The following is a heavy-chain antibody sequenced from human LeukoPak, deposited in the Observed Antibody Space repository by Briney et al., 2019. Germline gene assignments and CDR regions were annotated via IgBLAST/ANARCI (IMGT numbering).Heavy chain of an antibody. Sequence: ASVKVSCKASGYTFTSYYMHWVRQAPGQGLEWMGIINPSGGSTSYAQKFQGRVTMTRNTSISTAYMELSSLRSEDTAVYYCARVIARAFDIWGQGTMVTVSS. CDR3: ARVIARAFDI. CDR2: INPSGGST. D-gene: IGHD2-15*01. CDR1: GYTFTSYY. J-gene: IGHJ3*02. V-gene: IGHV1-46*01.